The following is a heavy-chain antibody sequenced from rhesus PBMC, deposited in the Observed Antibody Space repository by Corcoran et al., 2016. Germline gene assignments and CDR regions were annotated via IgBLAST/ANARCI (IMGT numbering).Heavy chain of an antibody. D-gene: IGHD2-2*01. Sequence: QVQLQESGPALVRPSETLSLTRTVSGGSISRTHWWTWIRQSPGKGLEWIGGVFGSSGTTEYNPSLKSRVSISKDTSKNQFSLNLKSVTAADTAIYYCARVGAGYPYNRFDVWGPGVLVTVSS. CDR3: ARVGAGYPYNRFDV. CDR1: GGSISRTHW. V-gene: IGHV4-93*01. CDR2: VFGSSGTT. J-gene: IGHJ5-1*01.